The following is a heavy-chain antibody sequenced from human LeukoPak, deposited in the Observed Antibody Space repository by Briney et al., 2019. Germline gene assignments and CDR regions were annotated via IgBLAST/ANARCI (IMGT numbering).Heavy chain of an antibody. Sequence: PGRSLRLSCAASGFTFSSSAMTWVRQVLGKGLEWVSTTGVSGSYYADSVKGRFTISRDNSKNTLYLQMNSLRAEDTAVYYCARCYTYGTTWFGGLDVWGQGTTVTVSS. V-gene: IGHV3-23*01. CDR2: TGVSGS. D-gene: IGHD3-10*01. J-gene: IGHJ6*02. CDR1: GFTFSSSA. CDR3: ARCYTYGTTWFGGLDV.